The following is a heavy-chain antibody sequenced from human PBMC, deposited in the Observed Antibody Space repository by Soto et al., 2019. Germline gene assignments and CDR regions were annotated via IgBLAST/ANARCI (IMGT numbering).Heavy chain of an antibody. D-gene: IGHD6-13*01. V-gene: IGHV1-18*01. Sequence: ASVKVSCKASGYTFTSYGISWVRQAPGQGLEWMGWISAYNGNTNYAQKLQGRVTMTTDTSTSTAYMELRSLRSDDTAVYYCARDKTPAGAAAGYPPSYYSGMDVWGQGTTVTVFS. J-gene: IGHJ6*02. CDR3: ARDKTPAGAAAGYPPSYYSGMDV. CDR2: ISAYNGNT. CDR1: GYTFTSYG.